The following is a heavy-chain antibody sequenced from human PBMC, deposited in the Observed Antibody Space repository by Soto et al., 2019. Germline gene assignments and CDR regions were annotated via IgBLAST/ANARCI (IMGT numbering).Heavy chain of an antibody. V-gene: IGHV4-31*03. D-gene: IGHD3-10*01. CDR1: GGSISSGAYY. Sequence: SETLSLTCTVSGGSISSGAYYSSWIRQHPGKGLEWVGYIYYSGSTYSNASVTSRVTISIDTSKNQFSLKLSAVTAADTAVYYCARFPYGGGDWFDPWGQGTLVTVSS. J-gene: IGHJ5*02. CDR3: ARFPYGGGDWFDP. CDR2: IYYSGST.